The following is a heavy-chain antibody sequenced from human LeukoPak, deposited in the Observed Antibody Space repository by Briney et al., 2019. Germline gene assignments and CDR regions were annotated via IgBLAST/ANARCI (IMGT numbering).Heavy chain of an antibody. CDR3: AKGIAVAGTFDY. J-gene: IGHJ4*02. CDR1: GFTFSSYA. CDR2: ISGSGGST. D-gene: IGHD6-19*01. V-gene: IGHV3-23*01. Sequence: GGSLRLSCAASGFTFSSYAMSWVRQTPGKGLEWVSAISGSGGSTYYADSVKGRFTISRDNSKNTLYLQMNSLRAEDTAVYYCAKGIAVAGTFDYWGQGTLVTVSS.